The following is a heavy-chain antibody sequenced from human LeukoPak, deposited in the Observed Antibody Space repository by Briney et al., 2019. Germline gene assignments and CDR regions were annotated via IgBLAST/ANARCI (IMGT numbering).Heavy chain of an antibody. Sequence: GGSLRLSCAVSGLTFNNYAMSWVRQAPGKGLEWVSAISGSGGSTYYADSVKGRFTISRDNSKNTLYLQMNSLRAEDTAVYYCAKGVAAAGKAGGCADYWGQGTLVTVSS. CDR2: ISGSGGST. J-gene: IGHJ4*02. CDR3: AKGVAAAGKAGGCADY. CDR1: GLTFNNYA. D-gene: IGHD6-13*01. V-gene: IGHV3-23*01.